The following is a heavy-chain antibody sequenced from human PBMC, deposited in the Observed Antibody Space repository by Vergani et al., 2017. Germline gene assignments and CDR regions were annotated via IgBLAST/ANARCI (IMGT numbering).Heavy chain of an antibody. CDR1: GYSFTSYW. J-gene: IGHJ2*01. Sequence: EVQLVQSGAEVKKPGESLKISCKGSGYSFTSYWIGWVRQMPGKGLEWMGIIYPGDSDTRYSPCFQGQVTISADKSISTAYLQWSSLKASDTAMYYCARQAPSGWLQTSYWYFDLWGRGTLVTVSS. CDR2: IYPGDSDT. V-gene: IGHV5-51*01. D-gene: IGHD5-24*01. CDR3: ARQAPSGWLQTSYWYFDL.